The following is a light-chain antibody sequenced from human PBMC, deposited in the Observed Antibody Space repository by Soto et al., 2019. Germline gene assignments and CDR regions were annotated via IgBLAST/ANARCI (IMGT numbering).Light chain of an antibody. CDR3: CSYAGSYTVV. J-gene: IGLJ2*01. Sequence: QSALTQPRSVSGSPGQSVTISCTGTSSDVGGYSYVSWYQQHPGKAPKLMICDVSKRPSGVPDRFSGSKSGNTASLTISGLQAEDEADYYCCSYAGSYTVVFGGGPKVTVL. CDR1: SSDVGGYSY. CDR2: DVS. V-gene: IGLV2-11*01.